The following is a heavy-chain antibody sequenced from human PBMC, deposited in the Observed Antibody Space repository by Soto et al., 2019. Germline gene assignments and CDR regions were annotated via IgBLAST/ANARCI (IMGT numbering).Heavy chain of an antibody. J-gene: IGHJ4*02. D-gene: IGHD2-8*01. CDR2: ISGSGGST. CDR1: GFTFSSYA. Sequence: GGSLRLSCAASGFTFSSYAMSWVRQAPGKGLEWVSAISGSGGSTYYADSVKGRFTISRDNSKNTLYLQMNSLRAEDTAVYYCAKGPTLEDCTNGVCYIVWGSLNYWGQGTLVTVSS. V-gene: IGHV3-23*01. CDR3: AKGPTLEDCTNGVCYIVWGSLNY.